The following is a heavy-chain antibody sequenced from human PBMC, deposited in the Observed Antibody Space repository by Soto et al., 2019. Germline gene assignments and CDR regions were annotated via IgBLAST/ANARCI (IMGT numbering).Heavy chain of an antibody. CDR3: ARMGDVPYYYYGLDV. CDR1: GYSFTRYG. J-gene: IGHJ6*02. D-gene: IGHD3-16*01. V-gene: IGHV1-18*01. Sequence: QVQLVQSGAEVKKPGASVKVSCKASGYSFTRYGISWVRQAPGQGIEWMGWISGYNANTNYPENLQGRVTMTTDTSTSTAYMEVRNLISADTAVYYCARMGDVPYYYYGLDVWGQGTTVTVSS. CDR2: ISGYNANT.